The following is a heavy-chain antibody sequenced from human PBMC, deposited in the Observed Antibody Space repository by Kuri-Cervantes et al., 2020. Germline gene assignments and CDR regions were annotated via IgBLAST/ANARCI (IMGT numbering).Heavy chain of an antibody. CDR2: IKSKRNGGTT. Sequence: GESLKISCAASGFTFSSYAMSWVRQAPGKGLEWVGHIKSKRNGGTTDYAAPVRGRFAISRDDSNNNVYLQMNSLKTEDTALYYCVGADYWGQGTLVTVSS. CDR3: VGADY. CDR1: GFTFSSYA. V-gene: IGHV3-15*01. J-gene: IGHJ4*02.